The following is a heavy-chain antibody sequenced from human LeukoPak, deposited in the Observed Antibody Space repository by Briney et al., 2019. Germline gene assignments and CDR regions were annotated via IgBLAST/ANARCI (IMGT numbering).Heavy chain of an antibody. Sequence: SETLSLTCTVSGGSISSGSYYWSWIRQPAGKGLEWIGRIYTSGSTNYNPSLKSRVTISVDTSKNQFSLKLSSVTAADTAVYYCARGQGAYYYYGMDVWGQGTTVTVSS. V-gene: IGHV4-61*02. CDR1: GGSISSGSYY. J-gene: IGHJ6*02. D-gene: IGHD3-16*01. CDR3: ARGQGAYYYYGMDV. CDR2: IYTSGST.